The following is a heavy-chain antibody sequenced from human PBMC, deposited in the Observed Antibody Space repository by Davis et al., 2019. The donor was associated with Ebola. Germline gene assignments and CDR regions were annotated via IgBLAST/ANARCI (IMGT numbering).Heavy chain of an antibody. CDR3: ATWELGSSWHYFDY. D-gene: IGHD6-13*01. J-gene: IGHJ4*02. Sequence: GESLKISCAASGFTFSSYAMSWVRQAPGKGLEWVSAISGSGGSTYYADSVKGRFTISRDNAKNSLYLQMNSLRDEDTAVYYCATWELGSSWHYFDYWGQGTLVTVSS. CDR2: ISGSGGST. CDR1: GFTFSSYA. V-gene: IGHV3-23*01.